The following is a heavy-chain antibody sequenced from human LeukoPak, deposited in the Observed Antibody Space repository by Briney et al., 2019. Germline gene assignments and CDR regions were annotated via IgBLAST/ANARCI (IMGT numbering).Heavy chain of an antibody. Sequence: AGGSLRLSCAASGFTFSNAWMNWVRQAPGKGLEWVAVISYDGSNKHYADSVKGRFTISRDSSKNTLYLQMNSLRAEDTAVYYCAKDQRSYYYGSGSSGSYYGMDVWGQGTTVTVSS. CDR3: AKDQRSYYYGSGSSGSYYGMDV. CDR2: ISYDGSNK. CDR1: GFTFSNAW. V-gene: IGHV3-30*18. J-gene: IGHJ6*02. D-gene: IGHD3-10*01.